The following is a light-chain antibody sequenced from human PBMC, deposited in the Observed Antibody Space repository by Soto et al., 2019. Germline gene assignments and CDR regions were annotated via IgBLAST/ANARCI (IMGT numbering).Light chain of an antibody. Sequence: QSALTQPPSASGAPGQRVTISCSGSSSNIGAGYDVHWYQQLPRTAPKLHIYSSKYRPSGVPDRFSASKSGTSASLAITGLLAEDEADYYCQSYDRSLSAYVFGTGTKVTVL. CDR2: SSK. V-gene: IGLV1-40*01. CDR3: QSYDRSLSAYV. J-gene: IGLJ1*01. CDR1: SSNIGAGYD.